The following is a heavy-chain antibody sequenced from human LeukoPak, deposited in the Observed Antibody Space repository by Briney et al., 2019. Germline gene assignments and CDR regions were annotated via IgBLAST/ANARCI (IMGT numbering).Heavy chain of an antibody. CDR3: ARGPDSSGYYRWFDP. J-gene: IGHJ5*02. D-gene: IGHD3-22*01. CDR1: GYPFTSYD. Sequence: ASVKVSCKASGYPFTSYDINWVRQAAGQGLEGMGWMNPNSGNTGYVQKFQGRVTMTRNTSISTAYMELSSLRSEDTAVYYCARGPDSSGYYRWFDPWGQGTLVTVSS. V-gene: IGHV1-8*01. CDR2: MNPNSGNT.